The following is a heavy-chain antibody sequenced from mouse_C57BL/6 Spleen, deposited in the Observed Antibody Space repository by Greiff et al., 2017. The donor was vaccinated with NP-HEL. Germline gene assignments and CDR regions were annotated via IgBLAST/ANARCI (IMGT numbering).Heavy chain of an antibody. D-gene: IGHD2-12*01. CDR1: GFNIKDDY. J-gene: IGHJ3*01. V-gene: IGHV14-4*01. Sequence: VQLQQSGAELVRPGASVKLSCTASGFNIKDDYMHWVKQRPEQGLEWIGWIDPENGDTEYASKFQGKATITADTSSNTAYLQLSSLTSEDTAVYYCTTRGRQGEFAYWGQGTLVTVSA. CDR2: IDPENGDT. CDR3: TTRGRQGEFAY.